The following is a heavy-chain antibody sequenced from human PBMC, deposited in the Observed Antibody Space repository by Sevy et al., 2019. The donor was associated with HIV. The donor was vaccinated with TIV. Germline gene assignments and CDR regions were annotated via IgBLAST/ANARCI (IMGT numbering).Heavy chain of an antibody. D-gene: IGHD3-16*01. CDR1: GFIFSSYS. V-gene: IGHV3-48*02. CDR3: AIDPRDGGDY. Sequence: RGCLRLSCAASGFIFSSYSMNWVRQAPGKGLERISYISTGSTTIYYADSVKGRFTVSRDNARSSLFLQMNSLRDEDTAVYYCAIDPRDGGDYWGQGTLVTVSS. CDR2: ISTGSTTI. J-gene: IGHJ4*02.